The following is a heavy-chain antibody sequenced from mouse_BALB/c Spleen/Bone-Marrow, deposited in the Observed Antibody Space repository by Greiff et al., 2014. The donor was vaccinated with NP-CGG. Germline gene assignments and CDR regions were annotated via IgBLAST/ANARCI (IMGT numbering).Heavy chain of an antibody. CDR1: GYSFTDYT. J-gene: IGHJ4*01. Sequence: VQLQQSGPELVKPGASMKISCKASGYSFTDYTMNWVKQSHGKNLEWIGLINPYNGGTTYSQKFKAKATLTVDESSSTAYMEFLSLTSEDSAVYYCARKYYYAMDFWGQGTSVTVSS. CDR3: ARKYYYAMDF. CDR2: INPYNGGT. V-gene: IGHV1-18*01.